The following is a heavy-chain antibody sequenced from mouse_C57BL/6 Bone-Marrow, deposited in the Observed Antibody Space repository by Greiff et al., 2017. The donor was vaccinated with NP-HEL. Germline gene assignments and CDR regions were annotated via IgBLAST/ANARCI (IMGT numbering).Heavy chain of an antibody. CDR2: ISSGGSYT. D-gene: IGHD1-1*01. J-gene: IGHJ3*01. CDR3: ARQLLLAWFAY. CDR1: GFTFSSYG. Sequence: EVKVVESGGDLVKPGGSLKLSCAASGFTFSSYGMSWVRQTPDKRLEWVATISSGGSYTYYPDSVTGRFTISSANARNTLYLQMSSLKSEDTAMYYCARQLLLAWFAYWGQGTLGTVSA. V-gene: IGHV5-6*01.